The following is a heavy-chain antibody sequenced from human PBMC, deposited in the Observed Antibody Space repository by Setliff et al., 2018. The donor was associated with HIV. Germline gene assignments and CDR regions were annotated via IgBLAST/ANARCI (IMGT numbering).Heavy chain of an antibody. D-gene: IGHD6-19*01. J-gene: IGHJ5*02. Sequence: GGSLRLSCVASGFPFSTYWMNWVRQAPGKGLEWVANIKGDGSERNYADSVRGRFTISRDDSKNTLFLQMNSLRVDDTAVYYCAREGGSSGHAGYFDPWGQGTLVTVSS. CDR3: AREGGSSGHAGYFDP. CDR2: IKGDGSER. CDR1: GFPFSTYW. V-gene: IGHV3-7*01.